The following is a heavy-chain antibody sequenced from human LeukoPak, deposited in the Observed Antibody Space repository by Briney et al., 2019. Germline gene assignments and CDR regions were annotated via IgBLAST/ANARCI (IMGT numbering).Heavy chain of an antibody. J-gene: IGHJ5*02. CDR3: ATMQWLEGVDWFDP. V-gene: IGHV3-30*02. D-gene: IGHD6-19*01. Sequence: GGSLRLSCAASGFIFSNYGMHWVRQAPGKGLEWVAVIRYDESNKFYADSVKGRFTISRDNSKNILFLQMNSLRAEDTAVYYCATMQWLEGVDWFDPSGQGTLVTVSS. CDR2: IRYDESNK. CDR1: GFIFSNYG.